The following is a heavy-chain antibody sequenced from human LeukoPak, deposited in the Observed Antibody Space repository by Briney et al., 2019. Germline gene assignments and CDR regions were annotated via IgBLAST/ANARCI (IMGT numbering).Heavy chain of an antibody. Sequence: ASVKVSCKASGYTFTSYYMHWVRQAPGQGFEWMGIINPSGGSTSYAQKFQGRVTMTRDTSTSTVYMELSSLRSEDTAVYYCARVGFLRYSFDYWGQGTLVTVSS. CDR1: GYTFTSYY. D-gene: IGHD2-15*01. V-gene: IGHV1-46*01. CDR2: INPSGGST. CDR3: ARVGFLRYSFDY. J-gene: IGHJ4*02.